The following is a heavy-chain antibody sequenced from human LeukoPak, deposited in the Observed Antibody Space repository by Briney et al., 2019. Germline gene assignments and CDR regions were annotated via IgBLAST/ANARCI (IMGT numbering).Heavy chain of an antibody. J-gene: IGHJ4*02. CDR3: ARDPCHGALDY. CDR1: GFTFSSSW. V-gene: IGHV3-7*03. Sequence: GGSLRLSCVASGFTFSSSWMSWVRRAPGKGLGWVANIKQDGTEEYYVDSVRGRFSISKDNAKNSLYLQMNSLRAEDTAVYYCARDPCHGALDYWGQGALVTVSS. CDR2: IKQDGTEE. D-gene: IGHD2-2*01.